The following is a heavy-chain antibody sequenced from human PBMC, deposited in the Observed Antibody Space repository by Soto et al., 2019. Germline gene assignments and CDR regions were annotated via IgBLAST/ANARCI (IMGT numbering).Heavy chain of an antibody. CDR2: IYYSGST. J-gene: IGHJ4*02. CDR1: GGSVSSGSYY. Sequence: QVQLQESGPGLVKPSETLSLTCTVSGGSVSSGSYYWSWIRQPPGKGLEWIGYIYYSGSTNYNPSLKSRGTISVDTSKNQFSLKLSSVTAADTAVYYCARWVAATSYFDYWGQGTLVTVSS. CDR3: ARWVAATSYFDY. D-gene: IGHD2-15*01. V-gene: IGHV4-61*01.